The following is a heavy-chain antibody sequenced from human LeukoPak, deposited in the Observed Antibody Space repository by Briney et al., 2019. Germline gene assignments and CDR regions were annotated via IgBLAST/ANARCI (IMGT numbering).Heavy chain of an antibody. CDR2: INPSGGSI. D-gene: IGHD3-22*01. Sequence: GASVKVSCKASGYIFTSYYMYWVRQAPGQGLEWMGIINPSGGSIRYAQRFQGRVTMTRDTSTSTVYMELSSLRSEDTAVYYCARGRNYCDSSGYYYEGDAFDIWGQGTMVTVSS. J-gene: IGHJ3*02. CDR1: GYIFTSYY. CDR3: ARGRNYCDSSGYYYEGDAFDI. V-gene: IGHV1-46*01.